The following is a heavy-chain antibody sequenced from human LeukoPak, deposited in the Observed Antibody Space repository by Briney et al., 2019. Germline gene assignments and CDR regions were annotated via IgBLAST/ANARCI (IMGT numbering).Heavy chain of an antibody. D-gene: IGHD2/OR15-2a*01. Sequence: GGSLRLSCAASGFTFSSYGMHWVRQAPGKGLEWVAVISFDGSNKYYGDSVKGRFTISRDNSKNTLYLQMSRLRAEDTAVYYYAKALGPAPFARIDYWGQGTLVTVSS. V-gene: IGHV3-30*18. J-gene: IGHJ4*02. CDR1: GFTFSSYG. CDR2: ISFDGSNK. CDR3: AKALGPAPFARIDY.